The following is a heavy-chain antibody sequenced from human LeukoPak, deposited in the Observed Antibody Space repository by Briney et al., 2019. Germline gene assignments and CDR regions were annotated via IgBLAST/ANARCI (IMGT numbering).Heavy chain of an antibody. Sequence: PSETLSLTCAAYGGSFSGYCWSWIRQPPGKGLEWIGEINHSGSTNYNPALKRRVTISVDTSKDQFSLKLSSVTAADTAVYYCAREGVGYGILTGYKNWGQGTLVTVSS. CDR3: AREGVGYGILTGYKN. D-gene: IGHD3-9*01. J-gene: IGHJ4*02. CDR1: GGSFSGYC. CDR2: INHSGST. V-gene: IGHV4-34*01.